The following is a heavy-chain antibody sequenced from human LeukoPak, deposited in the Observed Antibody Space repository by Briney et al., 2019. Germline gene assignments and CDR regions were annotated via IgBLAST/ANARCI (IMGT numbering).Heavy chain of an antibody. D-gene: IGHD3-22*01. J-gene: IGHJ5*02. CDR2: IYPGDSDT. CDR1: GYSITSYW. V-gene: IGHV5-51*01. CDR3: ARLTYYYDSSGPPISNWFDP. Sequence: GESLKISCKGSGYSITSYWIGWVRQMPGKGLEWMGIIYPGDSDTRYSASFQGQVTISADKSISTAYLQWSSLKASDTAMYYCARLTYYYDSSGPPISNWFDPWGQGTLVTVSS.